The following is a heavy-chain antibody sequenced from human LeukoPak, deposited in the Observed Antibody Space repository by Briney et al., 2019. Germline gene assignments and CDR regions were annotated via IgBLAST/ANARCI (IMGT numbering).Heavy chain of an antibody. CDR3: ARESRPTFYYDSSGYYPDY. Sequence: ASETLSLTCTVSGGSISSYYWSWIRQPPGKGLEWIGYIYYSGSTNYNPSLKSRVTISVGTSKNQFSLKLSSVTAADTAVYYCARESRPTFYYDSSGYYPDYWGQGTLVTVSS. CDR2: IYYSGST. CDR1: GGSISSYY. J-gene: IGHJ4*02. V-gene: IGHV4-59*12. D-gene: IGHD3-22*01.